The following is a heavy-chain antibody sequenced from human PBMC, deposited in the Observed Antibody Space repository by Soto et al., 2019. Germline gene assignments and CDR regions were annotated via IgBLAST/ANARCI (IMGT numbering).Heavy chain of an antibody. CDR2: IKSKTDGGTT. CDR3: TTLDNYDFWSGYYTGLRNDAFDI. D-gene: IGHD3-3*01. CDR1: VLKFKNAW. Sequence: FWAAAVLKFKNAWMNWVRQAPGKGLEWVGRIKSKTDGGTTDYAAPVKGRFTISRDDSKNTLYLQMNSLKTEDTAVYYCTTLDNYDFWSGYYTGLRNDAFDIWGQGTMVTVSS. J-gene: IGHJ3*02. V-gene: IGHV3-15*07.